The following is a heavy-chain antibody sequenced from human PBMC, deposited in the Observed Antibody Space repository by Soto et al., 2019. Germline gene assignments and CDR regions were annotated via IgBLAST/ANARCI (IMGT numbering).Heavy chain of an antibody. V-gene: IGHV3-30*03. Sequence: QVQLVESGGGVVQPGRSLRLSCAASGFTFSSYGMHWVRQAPGKGLEWVAVISYDGSNKYYADSVKGRFTISRDNSKNTLYLQMNSLRAEDTAVYYCSCGGATVYWGQGTLVTVSS. D-gene: IGHD1-26*01. CDR2: ISYDGSNK. J-gene: IGHJ4*02. CDR1: GFTFSSYG. CDR3: SCGGATVY.